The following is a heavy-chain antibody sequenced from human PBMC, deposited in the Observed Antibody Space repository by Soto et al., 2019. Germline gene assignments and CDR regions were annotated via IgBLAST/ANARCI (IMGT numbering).Heavy chain of an antibody. V-gene: IGHV3-23*01. CDR2: ISGSGGST. J-gene: IGHJ6*02. CDR3: AKDSSSCTNGVCYTYYYYYGMDV. D-gene: IGHD2-8*01. CDR1: GFTFSSYA. Sequence: GGSLRLSXAASGFTFSSYAMSWVRQAPGKGLEWVSAISGSGGSTYYADSVKGRFTISRDDSKNTLYLQMNSLRAEDTAVYYCAKDSSSCTNGVCYTYYYYYGMDVWGQGTTVTVSS.